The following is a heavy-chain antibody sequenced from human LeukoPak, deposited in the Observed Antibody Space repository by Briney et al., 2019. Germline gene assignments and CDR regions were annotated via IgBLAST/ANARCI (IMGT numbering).Heavy chain of an antibody. J-gene: IGHJ4*02. V-gene: IGHV3-23*01. D-gene: IGHD3-22*01. Sequence: GGSLRLSCAVSGITLSNYGMSWVRKAPGKGLEWVAGMSGSGGGTNYADFVKGRFTVSRDNSKNTLYLQMKSLRAEDTAVYFCAKRGVVIRVILVGFYKEAYYFDSWGQGALVTVSS. CDR3: AKRGVVIRVILVGFYKEAYYFDS. CDR2: MSGSGGGT. CDR1: GITLSNYG.